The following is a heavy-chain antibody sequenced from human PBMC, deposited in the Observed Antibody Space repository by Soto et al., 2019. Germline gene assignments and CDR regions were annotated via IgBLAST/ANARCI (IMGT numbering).Heavy chain of an antibody. J-gene: IGHJ4*02. CDR1: GFTFSSYA. CDR3: AKDISCSGGSCGYFDY. CDR2: ISGSGGST. V-gene: IGHV3-23*01. D-gene: IGHD2-15*01. Sequence: PGGSLRLSCAASGFTFSSYAMSWVRQDPGKGLEWVSAISGSGGSTYYADSVKGRFTISRDNSKNTLYLQMNSLRAEDTAVYYCAKDISCSGGSCGYFDYWGQGTLVTVSS.